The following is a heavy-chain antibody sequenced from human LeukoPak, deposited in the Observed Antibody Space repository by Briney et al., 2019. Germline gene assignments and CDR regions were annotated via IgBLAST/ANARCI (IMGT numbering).Heavy chain of an antibody. Sequence: PSETLSLTCTVSGGSISSSSYYWGWIRQPPGKGLEWIGEINHSGSTNYNPSLKSRVTISVDTSKNQFSLKLSSVTAADTAVYYCARGGSYYVVRSSAGRFDYWGQGTLVTVSS. D-gene: IGHD1-26*01. CDR2: INHSGST. CDR1: GGSISSSSYY. CDR3: ARGGSYYVVRSSAGRFDY. V-gene: IGHV4-39*07. J-gene: IGHJ4*02.